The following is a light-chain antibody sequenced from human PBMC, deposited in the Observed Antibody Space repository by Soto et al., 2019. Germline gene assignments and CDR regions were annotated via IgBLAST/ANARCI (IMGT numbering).Light chain of an antibody. CDR3: SSYTSNITRFV. V-gene: IGLV2-14*03. CDR1: SSDVGAYNY. J-gene: IGLJ1*01. Sequence: QSALTQPASVSGSPGQSITISCTGTSSDVGAYNYVSWYQQHPGKAPKPMIYDVSNRPSGVSNRFSGSKSGNTASLTISGLQAEDEADYYCSSYTSNITRFVFGTGTQLTVL. CDR2: DVS.